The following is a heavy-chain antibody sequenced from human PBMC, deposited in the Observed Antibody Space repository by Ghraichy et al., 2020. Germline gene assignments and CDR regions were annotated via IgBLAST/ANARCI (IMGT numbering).Heavy chain of an antibody. V-gene: IGHV3-30*18. CDR3: AKDRVRGSSAWYYFDY. CDR1: GFTFSSYG. CDR2: ISYDGSNK. J-gene: IGHJ4*02. D-gene: IGHD6-6*01. Sequence: GGSLRLSCAASGFTFSSYGMHWVRQAPGKGLEWVAVISYDGSNKYYADSVKGRFTISRDNSKNTLYLQMNSLRAEDTAVYYCAKDRVRGSSAWYYFDYWGQGTLVTVSS.